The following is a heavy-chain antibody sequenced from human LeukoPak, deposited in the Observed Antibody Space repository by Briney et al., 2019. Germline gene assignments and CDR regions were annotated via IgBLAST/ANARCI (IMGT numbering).Heavy chain of an antibody. D-gene: IGHD1-20*01. CDR1: GFTFSSYA. Sequence: GGSLRLSCAASGFTFSSYAMSWVRQAPGKRLEWVSASSGSGGSTYYADSVKGRFTISRDNSKNTLYLQMNSLRAEDTAVYYCAKDRSRNWNEPTVFDYWGQGTLVTVSS. CDR2: SSGSGGST. V-gene: IGHV3-23*01. J-gene: IGHJ4*02. CDR3: AKDRSRNWNEPTVFDY.